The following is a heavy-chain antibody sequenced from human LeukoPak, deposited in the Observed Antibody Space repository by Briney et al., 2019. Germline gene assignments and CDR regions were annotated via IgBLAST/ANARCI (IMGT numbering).Heavy chain of an antibody. CDR3: AKDTRYSSSPEYPDY. CDR1: GFTFSSYA. D-gene: IGHD6-13*01. V-gene: IGHV3-23*01. Sequence: GGSLRLSCAASGFTFSSYAMSWVRQAPGKGLEWVSGISGSGGSTYYADSVKGRFTISRDNSKNTLYLQMNSLRAEDTAVYYSAKDTRYSSSPEYPDYWGQGTLVTVSS. J-gene: IGHJ4*02. CDR2: ISGSGGST.